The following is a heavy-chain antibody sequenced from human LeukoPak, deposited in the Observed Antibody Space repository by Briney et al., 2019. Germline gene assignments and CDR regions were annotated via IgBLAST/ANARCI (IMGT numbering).Heavy chain of an antibody. CDR1: GFTFSSYA. J-gene: IGHJ4*02. V-gene: IGHV3-23*01. Sequence: GGSLRLSCAASGFTFSSYAMRWVRQAPGKGLEWVSAISGSGGSTYYADSVKGRFTISRDNSKNTLYLQMNSLRAEDTAVYYCAKLPSPIVVVINRYWGQGTLVTVSS. D-gene: IGHD3-22*01. CDR2: ISGSGGST. CDR3: AKLPSPIVVVINRY.